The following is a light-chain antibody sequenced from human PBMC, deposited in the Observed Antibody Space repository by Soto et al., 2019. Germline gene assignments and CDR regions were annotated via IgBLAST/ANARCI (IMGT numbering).Light chain of an antibody. J-gene: IGKJ1*01. CDR3: QQYNSYSQT. V-gene: IGKV1-5*03. CDR2: KAS. Sequence: DIQMTQSPSTLSASVGDRVTITCRASQSINNWLAWYQQKPGKAPKVLIYKASNLESGVPSRFNGSGSGTEFTLTISSLQPDDFAPYYCQQYNSYSQTFGQGTKVEIK. CDR1: QSINNW.